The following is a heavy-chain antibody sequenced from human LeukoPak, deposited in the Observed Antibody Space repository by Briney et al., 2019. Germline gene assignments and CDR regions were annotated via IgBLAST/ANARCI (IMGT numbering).Heavy chain of an antibody. CDR3: AREFSIALSPYPDY. J-gene: IGHJ4*02. D-gene: IGHD6-13*01. CDR1: GFTFSTYN. CDR2: ISSSSSYI. Sequence: GGSLRLSCAASGFTFSTYNMNWVRQAPGKGLEWVSSISSSSSYIYYADSVKGRFTISRDNAKNSLYLQMNSLRAEDTAVYYCAREFSIALSPYPDYWGQGTLVTVSS. V-gene: IGHV3-21*01.